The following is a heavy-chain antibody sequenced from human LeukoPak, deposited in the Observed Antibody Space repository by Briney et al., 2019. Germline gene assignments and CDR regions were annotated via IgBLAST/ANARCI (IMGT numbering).Heavy chain of an antibody. J-gene: IGHJ4*02. CDR1: GFTFDDYA. CDR3: AKDGGSSGYRHFDY. CDR2: ISWNSGSI. V-gene: IGHV3-9*03. Sequence: PGGSLRLSCAASGFTFDDYAMHWVRQAPGKGLEWVSGISWNSGSIGYADSVKGRFTISRDNAKNSLYLQMNSLRAEDMALYYCAKDGGSSGYRHFDYWGQGTLVTVSS. D-gene: IGHD3-22*01.